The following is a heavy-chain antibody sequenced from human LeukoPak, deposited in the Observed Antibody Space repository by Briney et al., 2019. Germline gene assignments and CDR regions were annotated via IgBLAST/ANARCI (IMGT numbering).Heavy chain of an antibody. Sequence: SVKVSCKASGGTFSSYAISWVRQAPGQGLEWMGGIIPIFGTANYAQKFQGRVTITADESTSTAYMELSSLRSEDTAVYYCARMTYYYDSSGYYSPYYYYMDVWGKGTTVTVSS. CDR1: GGTFSSYA. D-gene: IGHD3-22*01. CDR3: ARMTYYYDSSGYYSPYYYYMDV. CDR2: IIPIFGTA. J-gene: IGHJ6*03. V-gene: IGHV1-69*01.